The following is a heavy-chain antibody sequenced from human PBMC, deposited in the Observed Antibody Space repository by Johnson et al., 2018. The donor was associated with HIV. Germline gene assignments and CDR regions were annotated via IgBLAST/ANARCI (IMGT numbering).Heavy chain of an antibody. V-gene: IGHV3-7*01. CDR2: IKQDGSEK. CDR1: GFTFSSYW. D-gene: IGHD2-2*02. Sequence: VQLVESGGDVVQPGGSLRLSCAASGFTFSSYWMSWVRQAPGKGLEWVANIKQDGSEKYYVDSVKGRFTISRDNAKNSLYLQMNSLRAEDTAVYYCARDDTEADGAFDIWGQGTMVTVSS. J-gene: IGHJ3*02. CDR3: ARDDTEADGAFDI.